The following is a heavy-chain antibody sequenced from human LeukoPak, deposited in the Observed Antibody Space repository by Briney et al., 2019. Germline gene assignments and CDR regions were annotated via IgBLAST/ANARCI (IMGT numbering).Heavy chain of an antibody. CDR2: IRSKTYGGTT. J-gene: IGHJ4*02. D-gene: IGHD1-7*01. CDR1: GFTFSDYV. CDR3: TRRNYLYYFDY. Sequence: PGGSLRLSCAPSGFTFSDYVMNWFRQAPGKGLEWVGFIRSKTYGGTTEYAASVKGRFTISRDDSKSIAYLQMNSLKTEDTAVYYCTRRNYLYYFDYWGQGTLVTVSS. V-gene: IGHV3-49*03.